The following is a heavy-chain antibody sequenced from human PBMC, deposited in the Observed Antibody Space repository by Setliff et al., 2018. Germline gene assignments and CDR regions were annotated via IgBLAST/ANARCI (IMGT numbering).Heavy chain of an antibody. V-gene: IGHV3-23*01. CDR3: GSRPEYGMDV. Sequence: GGSLRLSCAASGFTFSSYAMSWVRQAPGKGLEWVSTISTSGVSTYYADSVKGRFTISRDNSKNTLYLQMNTLRAEDTAVYYCGSRPEYGMDVWGQGTTVTVSS. CDR1: GFTFSSYA. CDR2: ISTSGVST. J-gene: IGHJ6*02.